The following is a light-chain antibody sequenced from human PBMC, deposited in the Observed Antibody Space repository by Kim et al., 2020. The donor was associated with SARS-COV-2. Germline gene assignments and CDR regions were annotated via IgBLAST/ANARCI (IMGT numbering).Light chain of an antibody. CDR3: QQFSDFPLT. Sequence: AIHLTQSPSSLSTSVGERVTITCRASQGISSALAWYQQKPGKPPKLLISDASSLQNGVPSRFSGSGSGTDFSLTISSLQPEDFATYYCQQFSDFPLTFGGGTKLEI. CDR2: DAS. V-gene: IGKV1D-13*01. J-gene: IGKJ4*01. CDR1: QGISSA.